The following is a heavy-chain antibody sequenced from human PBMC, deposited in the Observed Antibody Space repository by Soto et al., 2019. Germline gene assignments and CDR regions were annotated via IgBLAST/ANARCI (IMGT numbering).Heavy chain of an antibody. CDR2: IYYSGNT. D-gene: IGHD6-13*01. V-gene: IGHV4-39*01. J-gene: IGHJ5*02. Sequence: SETLSLTCTVSGGSISSSSYYWGWIRQPPGKGLEWIGSIYYSGNTYYNPSLKSRVTISVDTSKNQFSLELSSVTAADTAVYYCAHKPAAAATVFDPWGQGTLVTVSS. CDR1: GGSISSSSYY. CDR3: AHKPAAAATVFDP.